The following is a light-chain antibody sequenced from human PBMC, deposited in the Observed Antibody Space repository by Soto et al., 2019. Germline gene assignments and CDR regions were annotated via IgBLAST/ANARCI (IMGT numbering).Light chain of an antibody. CDR1: QSISTF. CDR2: YAS. CDR3: QHYNSYPST. Sequence: DILMTQSPSALSASVGDRVTITCRASQSISTFLAWYQQKPGKAPNLLIYYASNLQSGVPSRFGGSGSGTEFSLTISTLQPDDFATYYCQHYNSYPSTFGQGTKLEIK. V-gene: IGKV1-5*03. J-gene: IGKJ2*01.